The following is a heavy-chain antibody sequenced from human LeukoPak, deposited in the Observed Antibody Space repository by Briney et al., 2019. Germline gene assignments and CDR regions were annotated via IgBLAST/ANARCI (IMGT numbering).Heavy chain of an antibody. CDR1: GGSISSGSYY. Sequence: PSETLSLTCTVSGGSISSGSYYWSWIRQPAGKGLEWIGRIYTSGSTNYNPSLKSRVTISVDTSKNQFSLKLSSVTAADTAVYYCAREIGGLVGGLWFGEHVDYWGQGTLVTVSS. J-gene: IGHJ4*02. V-gene: IGHV4-61*02. D-gene: IGHD3-10*01. CDR3: AREIGGLVGGLWFGEHVDY. CDR2: IYTSGST.